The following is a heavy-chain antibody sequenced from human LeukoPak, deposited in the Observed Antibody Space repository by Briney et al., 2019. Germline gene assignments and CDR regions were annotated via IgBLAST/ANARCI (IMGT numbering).Heavy chain of an antibody. D-gene: IGHD6-13*01. CDR1: GFTFRNSA. Sequence: GGSLRLSCAASGFTFRNSATRWVRQAPGKGLEWVSSISGSGANTYYADSVKGRFTISRDNSKNTLYLQMNSLRAEDTAVYYCATWRGSWSAAGRERYFQHWGQGTLVTVSS. J-gene: IGHJ1*01. CDR3: ATWRGSWSAAGRERYFQH. V-gene: IGHV3-23*01. CDR2: ISGSGANT.